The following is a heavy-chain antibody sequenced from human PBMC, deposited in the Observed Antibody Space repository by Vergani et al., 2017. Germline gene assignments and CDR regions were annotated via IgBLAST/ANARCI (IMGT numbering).Heavy chain of an antibody. D-gene: IGHD3-22*01. J-gene: IGHJ4*02. CDR1: GFTFSSYR. CDR3: ARESDDSSGYYTDYWGYYSDC. CDR2: INSDGSST. Sequence: EVQLVESGGGLVQPGGSLRLSCAASGFTFSSYRMHWVRQAPGKGLVWVSRINSDGSSTTYADSVKGRFTISRDNAKNTLYLQMTSLRAEDTAVYYCARESDDSSGYYTDYWGYYSDCWGQGTLVTVSS. V-gene: IGHV3-74*01.